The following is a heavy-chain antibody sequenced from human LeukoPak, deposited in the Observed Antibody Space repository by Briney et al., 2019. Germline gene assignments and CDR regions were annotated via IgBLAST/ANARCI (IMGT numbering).Heavy chain of an antibody. CDR1: GGSFSGYY. Sequence: SETLSLTCAVEGGSFSGYYWSWIREPPGKGLEWIGEINHSGSTNYNPSLKSRVTISVDTSKNQFSLKLSSVTAADTAVYYCARLLRFFNWFDPRGQGTLVTVSS. CDR3: ARLLRFFNWFDP. D-gene: IGHD3-3*01. CDR2: INHSGST. V-gene: IGHV4-34*01. J-gene: IGHJ5*02.